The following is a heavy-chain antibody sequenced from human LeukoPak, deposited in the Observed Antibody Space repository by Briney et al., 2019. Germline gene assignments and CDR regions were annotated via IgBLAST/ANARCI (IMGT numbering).Heavy chain of an antibody. J-gene: IGHJ6*03. Sequence: PGGSLRLSCAASGFTFSSYWMSWVRQAPGKGLEWVANIKQDGSEKYYVDSVKGRFTISRDNAKNSLYLQMNSLRAEDTAVYYCARDLLDYGDYPYYYYYMDVWGKGTTVTVSS. CDR3: ARDLLDYGDYPYYYYYMDV. CDR1: GFTFSSYW. D-gene: IGHD4-17*01. CDR2: IKQDGSEK. V-gene: IGHV3-7*01.